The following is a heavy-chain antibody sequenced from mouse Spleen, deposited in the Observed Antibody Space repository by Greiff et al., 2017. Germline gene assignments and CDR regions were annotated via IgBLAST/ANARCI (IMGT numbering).Heavy chain of an antibody. Sequence: QVQLKQSGAELVRPGASVTLSCKASGYTFTDYEMHWVKQTPVHGLEWIGAIDPETGGTAYNQKFKGKAILTADKSSSTAYMELRSLTSEDSAVYYCTREGPRDWYFDVWGAGTTVTVSS. J-gene: IGHJ1*01. V-gene: IGHV1-15*01. CDR2: IDPETGGT. D-gene: IGHD3-3*01. CDR1: GYTFTDYE. CDR3: TREGPRDWYFDV.